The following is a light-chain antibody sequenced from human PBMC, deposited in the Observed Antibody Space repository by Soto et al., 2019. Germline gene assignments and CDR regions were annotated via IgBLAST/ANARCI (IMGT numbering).Light chain of an antibody. Sequence: QSALTQPRSVSGSPGQSVTISCTGTSSDVGGYNYVSWYQQHPGKAPKVMIYDVTKRPSGVPDRFSGSKSGNTASLTISGLQADDEADYYCCSFAGRYIYVFGTGTKLTVL. V-gene: IGLV2-11*01. CDR2: DVT. CDR3: CSFAGRYIYV. J-gene: IGLJ1*01. CDR1: SSDVGGYNY.